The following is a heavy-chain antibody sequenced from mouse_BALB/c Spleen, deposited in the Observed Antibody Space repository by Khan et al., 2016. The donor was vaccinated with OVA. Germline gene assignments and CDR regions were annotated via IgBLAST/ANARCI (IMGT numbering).Heavy chain of an antibody. CDR2: LNYGGNT. Sequence: VQLKESGPDLVKPSQSLSLTCTVTGYSITSGYSWHWIRQFPGNKLEWMGYLNYGGNTKYNPSLKSRIPITRATSSYQFFLQLNSVTTEVTATYYCARASRWLPYWGQGTLVTVSA. V-gene: IGHV3-1*02. J-gene: IGHJ3*01. CDR1: GYSITSGYS. CDR3: ARASRWLPY.